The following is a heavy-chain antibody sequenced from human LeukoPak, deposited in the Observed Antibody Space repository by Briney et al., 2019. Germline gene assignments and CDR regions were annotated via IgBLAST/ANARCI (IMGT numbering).Heavy chain of an antibody. J-gene: IGHJ6*02. CDR3: ARGTLGSSYYGMDV. CDR2: ISGSGGST. CDR1: GFTFSSYA. Sequence: PGGSLRLSCAASGFTFSSYAMSWVRQAPGKGLEWVSAISGSGGSTYYADSVKGRFTISRDNSKNTLYLQMNSLRAEDTAVYYCARGTLGSSYYGMDVWGQGTTVTVSS. D-gene: IGHD1-1*01. V-gene: IGHV3-23*01.